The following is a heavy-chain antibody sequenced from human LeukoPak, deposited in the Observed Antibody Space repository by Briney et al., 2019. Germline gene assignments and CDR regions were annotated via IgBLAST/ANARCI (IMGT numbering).Heavy chain of an antibody. Sequence: GGSLRLSCAASGFTFDDYGMSWVRQAPGKGLEWVSGINWNGGSTGYADSVKGRFTISRDNAKNSLYLQMNSLRAEDTALYHCARGACGITGTTWYDYWGQGTLVTVSS. CDR1: GFTFDDYG. CDR2: INWNGGST. V-gene: IGHV3-20*01. D-gene: IGHD1-7*01. CDR3: ARGACGITGTTWYDY. J-gene: IGHJ4*02.